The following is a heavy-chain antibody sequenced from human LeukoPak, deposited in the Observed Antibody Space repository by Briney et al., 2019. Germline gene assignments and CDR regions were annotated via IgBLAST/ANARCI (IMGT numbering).Heavy chain of an antibody. CDR1: GFTFSGYW. D-gene: IGHD2-15*01. CDR2: IKSDGSST. CDR3: ARTFAAAHIDY. V-gene: IGHV3-74*01. Sequence: PGGSLRLSCAPAGFTFSGYWMHSVRQAPGKGLVWVSRIKSDGSSTTYADSVKGRFTISRDNAKNTLYLEMNSLRAEDTAVYYCARTFAAAHIDYWGQGTLVTVSS. J-gene: IGHJ4*02.